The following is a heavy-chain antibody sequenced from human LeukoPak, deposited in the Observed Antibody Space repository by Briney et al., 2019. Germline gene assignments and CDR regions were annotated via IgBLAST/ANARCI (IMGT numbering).Heavy chain of an antibody. CDR3: AAGGSGGINWFDP. CDR2: INPSGGST. Sequence: ASAKVSCKASGYTFTSYYMHWVRQAPGQGLEWMGIINPSGGSTSYAQKFQGRVTMTRDMSTSTVYMELSSLRSEDTAVYYCAAGGSGGINWFDPWGQGTLVTVSS. CDR1: GYTFTSYY. D-gene: IGHD2-15*01. V-gene: IGHV1-46*01. J-gene: IGHJ5*02.